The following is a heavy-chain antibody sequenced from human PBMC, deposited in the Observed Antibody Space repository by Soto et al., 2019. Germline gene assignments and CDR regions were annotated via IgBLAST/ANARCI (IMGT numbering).Heavy chain of an antibody. CDR2: ISAYNGNT. CDR1: GYTFTSYG. J-gene: IGHJ6*02. D-gene: IGHD2-2*01. Sequence: ASVKVSCKASGYTFTSYGISWVRQAPGQGLEWMGWISAYNGNTNYAQKLQGRVTMTTDTSTSTAYMELRSLRSDDTAVYYCARGPEVVPAAIPYYGMDVWGQGTTVTVS. CDR3: ARGPEVVPAAIPYYGMDV. V-gene: IGHV1-18*01.